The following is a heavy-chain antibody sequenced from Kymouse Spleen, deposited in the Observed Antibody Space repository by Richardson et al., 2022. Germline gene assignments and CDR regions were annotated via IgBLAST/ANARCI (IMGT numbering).Heavy chain of an antibody. Sequence: QVQLQESGPGLVKPSETLSLTCTVSGGSISSYYWSWIRQPPGKGLEWIGYIYYSGSTNYNPSLKSRVTISVDTSKNQFSLKLSSVTAADTAVYYCAREYNSYYYYYGMDVWGQGTTVTVSS. CDR1: GGSISSYY. D-gene: IGHD1-20*01,IGHD1-7*01. J-gene: IGHJ6*02. V-gene: IGHV4-59*01. CDR3: AREYNSYYYYYGMDV. CDR2: IYYSGST.